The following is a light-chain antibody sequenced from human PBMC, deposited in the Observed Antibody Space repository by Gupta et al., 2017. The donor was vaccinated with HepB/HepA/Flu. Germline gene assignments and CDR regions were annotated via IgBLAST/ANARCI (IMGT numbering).Light chain of an antibody. CDR3: SSYAGSNNPVV. V-gene: IGLV2-8*01. CDR2: EVS. CDR1: SSDVGGYNY. J-gene: IGLJ2*01. Sequence: QSALTQPPSASGSPGQSLTIPCPGTSSDVGGYNYVSWYQQHPGKAPKLVIYEVSKRPSGVPDRFSGSKSGNTASLTVSGLQAEDEADYYCSSYAGSNNPVVFGGGTKLTVL.